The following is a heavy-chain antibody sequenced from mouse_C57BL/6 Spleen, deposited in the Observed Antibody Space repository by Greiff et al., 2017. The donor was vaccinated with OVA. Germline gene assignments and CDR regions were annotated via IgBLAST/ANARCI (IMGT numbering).Heavy chain of an antibody. D-gene: IGHD2-12*01. CDR2: ISSGGSYT. CDR3: ARDDDY. Sequence: EVQLVESGGDLVKPGGSLKLSCAASGFTFSSYGMSWVRQTPDKRLEWVATISSGGSYTYYPDSVKGRFTISRDNAKNTLYLQMSSLKSEDTAMYYCARDDDYWGQGTTLTVSS. CDR1: GFTFSSYG. J-gene: IGHJ2*01. V-gene: IGHV5-6*01.